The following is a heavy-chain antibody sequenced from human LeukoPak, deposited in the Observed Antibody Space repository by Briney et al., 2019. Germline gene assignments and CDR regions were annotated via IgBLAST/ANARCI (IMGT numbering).Heavy chain of an antibody. D-gene: IGHD1-26*01. J-gene: IGHJ4*02. CDR2: IKQDGGEK. Sequence: GGSLRLSWAAAGFTFSSFWMRWVRQAPGKGLELVANIKQDGGEKYYVDSVQGRFTISRDNAKNSLYLQMNSLRVEDTAVYYCARRIVGPSSGGDYWGQGTPVTVSS. CDR1: GFTFSSFW. V-gene: IGHV3-7*01. CDR3: ARRIVGPSSGGDY.